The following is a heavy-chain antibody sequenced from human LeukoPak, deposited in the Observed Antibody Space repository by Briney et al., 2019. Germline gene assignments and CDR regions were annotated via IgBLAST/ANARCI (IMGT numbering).Heavy chain of an antibody. V-gene: IGHV1-18*01. CDR1: GYTFTSYG. J-gene: IGHJ3*02. Sequence: ASVKVSCKASGYTFTSYGISWVRQAPGRGLEWMGWISAYNGNTNYAQKLQGRVTMTTDTSTSTAYMELRSPRSDDTAVYYCAVYSGSYNDAFDIWGQGTMVTVSS. CDR2: ISAYNGNT. CDR3: AVYSGSYNDAFDI. D-gene: IGHD1-26*01.